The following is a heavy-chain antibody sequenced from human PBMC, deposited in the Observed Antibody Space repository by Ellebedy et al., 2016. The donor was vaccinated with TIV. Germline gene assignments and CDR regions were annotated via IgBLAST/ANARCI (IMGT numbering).Heavy chain of an antibody. Sequence: SETLSLXCSVSGGSINIKNYYWGWIRQPPGKGLEWIGAISNTGTTHYNESLKSRVTLSVDTSKNQFSLKLTSVTATDTAPYYCARIWFGDLLSPEGDVWGQGTTVTVSS. CDR2: ISNTGTT. CDR1: GGSINIKNYY. CDR3: ARIWFGDLLSPEGDV. V-gene: IGHV4-39*01. D-gene: IGHD3-10*01. J-gene: IGHJ6*02.